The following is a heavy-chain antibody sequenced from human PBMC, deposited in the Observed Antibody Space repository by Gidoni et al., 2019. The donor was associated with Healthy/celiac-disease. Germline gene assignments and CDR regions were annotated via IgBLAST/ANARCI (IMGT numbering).Heavy chain of an antibody. V-gene: IGHV3-48*03. Sequence: GQLVESGGGLVQPGGSLRLSCAASGFTFSSYEMNWVRQAPGKGLEWVSYISSSGSTIYYADSVKGRFTISRDNAKNSLYLQMNSLRAEDTAVYYCARAGLRFLEWSPAAFDIWGQGTMVTVSS. CDR3: ARAGLRFLEWSPAAFDI. CDR2: ISSSGSTI. CDR1: GFTFSSYE. D-gene: IGHD3-3*01. J-gene: IGHJ3*02.